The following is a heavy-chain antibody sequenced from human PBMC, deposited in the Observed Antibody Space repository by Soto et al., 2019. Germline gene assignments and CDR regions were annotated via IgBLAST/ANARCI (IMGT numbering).Heavy chain of an antibody. CDR3: ARSMYSTSAQLYYGMDV. J-gene: IGHJ6*02. Sequence: PSETLSLTCAVSGYSIRSGYFWGWIRQPPGKGLEWVGSMYHSGITYYNLSLKSRVTISVDTSKNQLSLKLSSATAADTAVYYCARSMYSTSAQLYYGMDVWGQGTTVTGSS. CDR2: MYHSGIT. V-gene: IGHV4-38-2*01. D-gene: IGHD6-6*01. CDR1: GYSIRSGYF.